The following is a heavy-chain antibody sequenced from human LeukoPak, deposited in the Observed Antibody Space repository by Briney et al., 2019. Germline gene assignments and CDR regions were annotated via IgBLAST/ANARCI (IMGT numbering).Heavy chain of an antibody. J-gene: IGHJ4*02. CDR3: ARGQLYYDSSGFDY. D-gene: IGHD3-22*01. Sequence: GGSLRLSCAASGFTFGSYSMSWVRQAPGKGLEWVSSISSSSSYIYYVDSVKGRFTISRDNAKNSLYLQMNSLRAEDTAVYYCARGQLYYDSSGFDYWGQGTLVTVSS. CDR1: GFTFGSYS. V-gene: IGHV3-21*01. CDR2: ISSSSSYI.